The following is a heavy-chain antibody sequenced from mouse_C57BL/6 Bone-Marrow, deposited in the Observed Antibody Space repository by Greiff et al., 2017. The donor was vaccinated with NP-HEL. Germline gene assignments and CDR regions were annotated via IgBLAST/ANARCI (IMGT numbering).Heavy chain of an antibody. Sequence: EVKLVESGGGLVKPGGSLKLSCAASGFTFSSYTMSWVRQTPEKRLEWVATISGCGGNTYYPDSVKGRFTISRDNAKNTLYLQMSSLGSEDTALYYCARRWDRSWFAYWGQGTLVTVSA. CDR3: ARRWDRSWFAY. D-gene: IGHD3-3*01. CDR2: ISGCGGNT. J-gene: IGHJ3*01. CDR1: GFTFSSYT. V-gene: IGHV5-9*01.